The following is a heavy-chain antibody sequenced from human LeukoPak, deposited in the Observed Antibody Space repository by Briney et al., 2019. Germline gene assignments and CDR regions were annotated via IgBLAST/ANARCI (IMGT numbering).Heavy chain of an antibody. CDR3: AKDVRGSTSWYGLDY. D-gene: IGHD6-13*01. V-gene: IGHV3-7*03. J-gene: IGHJ4*02. CDR2: IKQDGSEK. Sequence: SGGSLRLSCAASGFTFSSYWMSWVRQAPGKGLEWVANIKQDGSEKYYVDSVKGRFTISRDNSKNSLYLQMNSLRGEDTALYYCAKDVRGSTSWYGLDYWGQGTLVTVSS. CDR1: GFTFSSYW.